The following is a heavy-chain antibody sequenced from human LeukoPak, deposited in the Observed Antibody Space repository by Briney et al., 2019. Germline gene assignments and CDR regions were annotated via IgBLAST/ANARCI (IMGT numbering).Heavy chain of an antibody. CDR3: ARGYCSGGSCFGIDY. V-gene: IGHV1-2*02. D-gene: IGHD2-15*01. J-gene: IGHJ4*02. CDR2: FNPYIGGT. Sequence: ASVKVSCKASGYTFTGYYIHWVRQAPGQGLEWMGWFNPYIGGTNYAQKFQGRVTMTRDTSISTAYMELSRLRSDDTAVYYCARGYCSGGSCFGIDYWGQGTLVTVSS. CDR1: GYTFTGYY.